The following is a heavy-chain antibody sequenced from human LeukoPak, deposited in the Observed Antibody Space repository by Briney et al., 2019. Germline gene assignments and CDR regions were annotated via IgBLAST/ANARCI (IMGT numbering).Heavy chain of an antibody. Sequence: GGSLRLSCAASGFTFSSYSMNWVRQAPGKGLEWVSSISSSSSYIYYADSVKGRFTISRENAKNSLYLQMNSLRAEDTAVYYCARPSLVGATPCFDYWGQGTLVTVSS. CDR3: ARPSLVGATPCFDY. J-gene: IGHJ4*02. V-gene: IGHV3-21*01. CDR2: ISSSSSYI. D-gene: IGHD1-26*01. CDR1: GFTFSSYS.